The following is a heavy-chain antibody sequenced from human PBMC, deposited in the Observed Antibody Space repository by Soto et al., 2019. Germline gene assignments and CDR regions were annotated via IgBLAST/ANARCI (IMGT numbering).Heavy chain of an antibody. J-gene: IGHJ4*02. V-gene: IGHV4-31*03. CDR2: IYYSGST. CDR3: ARSLYYYDSSGYYPFDY. D-gene: IGHD3-22*01. Sequence: SETLSLTCTVSGGSISSGGYYWSWIRQHPGKGLEWIGYIYYSGSTYYNPSLKSRVTISVDTSKNQFSLKLSSVTAADTAVYYCARSLYYYDSSGYYPFDYWGQGTLVTVSS. CDR1: GGSISSGGYY.